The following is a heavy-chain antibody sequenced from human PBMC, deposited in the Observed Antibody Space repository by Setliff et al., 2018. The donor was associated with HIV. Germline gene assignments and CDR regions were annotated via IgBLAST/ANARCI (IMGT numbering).Heavy chain of an antibody. CDR3: AKTRTGLYSSSPLYFDH. CDR1: GFTFSSYE. J-gene: IGHJ4*02. D-gene: IGHD6-6*01. Sequence: HPGGSLRLSCAASGFTFSSYEMNWVRQAPGKGLEWVSYISTSGNRIHYADSVKGRFTISRDNAKNSLYLQMDSLRAEDTAVYYCAKTRTGLYSSSPLYFDHWGQGTLVTVSS. CDR2: ISTSGNRI. V-gene: IGHV3-48*03.